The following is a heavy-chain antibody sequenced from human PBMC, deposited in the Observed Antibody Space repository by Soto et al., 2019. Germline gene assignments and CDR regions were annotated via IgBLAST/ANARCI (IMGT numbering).Heavy chain of an antibody. Sequence: EVQLLESGGALVQPGGSLRLSCAASGFTFSNHAMNWVRQAPGKGLEWVSTISDSGSTYYADSVKGRFTISRDNSKNTLYLKMNSLRAEDTAVYYCARYPGGHECTSTSCLYFFDHWGQGTLVIVSS. CDR2: ISDSGST. J-gene: IGHJ4*02. CDR1: GFTFSNHA. CDR3: ARYPGGHECTSTSCLYFFDH. D-gene: IGHD2-2*01. V-gene: IGHV3-23*01.